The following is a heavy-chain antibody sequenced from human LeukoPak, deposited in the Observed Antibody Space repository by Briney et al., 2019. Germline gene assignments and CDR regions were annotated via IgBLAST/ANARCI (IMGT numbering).Heavy chain of an antibody. Sequence: GRSLRLSCAASGFTFSSYGMHWVRQAPGKGLEWVAVISYDGSNKYYADSVKGRFTISRDNSKNTLYLQMNSLRAEDTAVYYCAKGDSSSWYSIGYWGQGTLVTVSS. J-gene: IGHJ4*02. CDR3: AKGDSSSWYSIGY. CDR2: ISYDGSNK. D-gene: IGHD6-13*01. CDR1: GFTFSSYG. V-gene: IGHV3-30*18.